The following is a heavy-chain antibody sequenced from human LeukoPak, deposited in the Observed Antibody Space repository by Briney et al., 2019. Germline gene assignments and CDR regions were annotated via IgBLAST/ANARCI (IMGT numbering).Heavy chain of an antibody. D-gene: IGHD3-22*01. J-gene: IGHJ4*02. CDR2: ISWNSGSI. CDR3: ARDQFGDYFRGADY. V-gene: IGHV3-9*03. Sequence: GGSLRLSCAASGFTFDDYAMHWVRQAPGKGLEWVSGISWNSGSIGYADSVKGRFTISRDNAKNSLYLQMNSLRAEDMAVYYCARDQFGDYFRGADYWGQGTLVTVSP. CDR1: GFTFDDYA.